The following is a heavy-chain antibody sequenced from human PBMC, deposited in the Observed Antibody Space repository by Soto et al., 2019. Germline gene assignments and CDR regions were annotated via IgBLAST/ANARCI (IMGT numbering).Heavy chain of an antibody. CDR2: INHSGST. J-gene: IGHJ6*02. CDR1: GGSGGSFSGYY. D-gene: IGHD3-22*01. V-gene: IGHV4-34*01. CDR3: ARHNYDSSGSSHYYYGMDV. Sequence: QVQLQQWGAGLLKPSKTLSLTCAVYGGSGGSFSGYYWSWIRQPPGKGLEWIGEINHSGSTNCNPSLKSRVTRSVDTSKNHFPPKLSSVTAADTAVYYCARHNYDSSGSSHYYYGMDVWGQGTTVTVSS.